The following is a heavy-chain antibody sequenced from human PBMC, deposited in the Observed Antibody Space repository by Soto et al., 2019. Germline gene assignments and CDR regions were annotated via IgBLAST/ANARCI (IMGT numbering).Heavy chain of an antibody. Sequence: PSETLSLTCGVYGGSFSGYYWTWVRQPPGKGLEWIGEISHSGSTDYNPSLKSRVTLSIDTSKNQFSLNLSSVTAADTAVYYCARVFTPNIAAAGTFDYWGQGSLVTVSS. CDR1: GGSFSGYY. J-gene: IGHJ4*02. CDR2: ISHSGST. V-gene: IGHV4-34*01. CDR3: ARVFTPNIAAAGTFDY. D-gene: IGHD6-13*01.